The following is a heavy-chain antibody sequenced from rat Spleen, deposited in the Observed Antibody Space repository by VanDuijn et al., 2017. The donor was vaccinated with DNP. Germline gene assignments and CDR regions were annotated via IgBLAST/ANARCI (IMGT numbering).Heavy chain of an antibody. CDR1: GFTFSNYD. CDR3: TSNPHIRTAAPFDY. V-gene: IGHV5-25*01. Sequence: EVQLVESGGGLVQPGRSMKLSCAASGFTFSNYDMAWVRQAPGKGLEWVASITNTGDSTYYSDSVKGRFSLSRDNAKSTLYLQVNSLRSEDTATYYCTSNPHIRTAAPFDYWGQGVMVTVSS. J-gene: IGHJ2*01. CDR2: ITNTGDST. D-gene: IGHD3-8*01.